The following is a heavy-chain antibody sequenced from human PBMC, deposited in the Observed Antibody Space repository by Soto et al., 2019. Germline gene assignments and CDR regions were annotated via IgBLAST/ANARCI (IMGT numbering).Heavy chain of an antibody. Sequence: SETLSLTCTVSGGSISTDYWSWIRQPPGKGLEWIAYFYYSGSTNYNPSLKSRVTISVDTSKNQISLKLSSATAADTAVYYCARVSSIAAPTNWFDPWGQGTLVTVSS. CDR2: FYYSGST. CDR3: ARVSSIAAPTNWFDP. V-gene: IGHV4-59*01. D-gene: IGHD6-6*01. CDR1: GGSISTDY. J-gene: IGHJ5*02.